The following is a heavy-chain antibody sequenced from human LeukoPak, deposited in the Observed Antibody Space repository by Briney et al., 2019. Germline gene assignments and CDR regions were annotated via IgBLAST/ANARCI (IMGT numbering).Heavy chain of an antibody. CDR3: AKEFIAGDGHVDCDS. CDR2: IYYSGST. D-gene: IGHD5-24*01. J-gene: IGHJ4*02. Sequence: SETLSLTCTVSGGSISSYYWSWIRQPPGKGLEWIGYIYYSGSTNYNPSLKSRVTISVDTSKNQFSLKLSSVTAADTAVYYCAKEFIAGDGHVDCDSWGQGTLVTVSS. V-gene: IGHV4-59*01. CDR1: GGSISSYY.